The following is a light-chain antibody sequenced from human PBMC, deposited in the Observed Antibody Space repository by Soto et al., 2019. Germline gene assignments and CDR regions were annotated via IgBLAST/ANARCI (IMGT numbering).Light chain of an antibody. CDR3: TSYTGVYTYV. CDR2: EVT. J-gene: IGLJ1*01. V-gene: IGLV2-14*01. CDR1: SSDIGSYNY. Sequence: QSALTQPASVSGSPGQSITISCTGTSSDIGSYNYVSWYQQHPGKAPKLMISEVTNRPSGVSNRLSGSKSGNTASLTISGLQAEDEADYYCTSYTGVYTYVFGTGTKLTVL.